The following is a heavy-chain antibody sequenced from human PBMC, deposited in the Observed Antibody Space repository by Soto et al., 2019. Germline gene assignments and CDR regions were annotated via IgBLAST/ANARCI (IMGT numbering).Heavy chain of an antibody. CDR1: GFTFSSYA. CDR2: ISGSGGST. Sequence: GESLKISCAASGFTFSSYAMSWVRQAPGKGLEWVSAISGSGGSTYYADSVKGRFTISRDNSKNTLYLQMNSLRAEDTAVYYCAKAAGDIWSGYYYYYYMDVWGKGTTVTVSS. D-gene: IGHD3-3*01. V-gene: IGHV3-23*01. J-gene: IGHJ6*03. CDR3: AKAAGDIWSGYYYYYYMDV.